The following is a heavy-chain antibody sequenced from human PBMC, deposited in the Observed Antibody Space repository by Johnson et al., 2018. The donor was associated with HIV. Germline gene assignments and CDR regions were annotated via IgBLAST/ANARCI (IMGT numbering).Heavy chain of an antibody. V-gene: IGHV3-33*06. CDR2: IWYDGSNK. CDR3: AKPSTESAFDI. CDR1: GFTFSSYG. D-gene: IGHD1-1*01. J-gene: IGHJ3*02. Sequence: VQLVESGGGVVHPGKSLRLSCAASGFTFSSYGMHWVRQAPGKGLEWVAVIWYDGSNKYYADSVKGRFTISRDNSKNTLYLQMNSLRAEDTAVYYCAKPSTESAFDIWGQGTMVTVSS.